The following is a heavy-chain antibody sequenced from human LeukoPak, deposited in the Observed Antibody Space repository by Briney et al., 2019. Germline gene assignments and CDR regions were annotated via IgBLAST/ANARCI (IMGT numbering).Heavy chain of an antibody. D-gene: IGHD6-19*01. CDR1: GGSISSGSYY. CDR2: IYTSGST. V-gene: IGHV4-61*02. Sequence: PSQTLSLTCTVSGGSISSGSYYWSWIRQSAGKGLEWIGRIYTSGSTNYNPSLKSRVTISVDTSKNQFSLKLSSVTAADTAVYYCARDRDIAVAGTGYYYYYMDVWGKGTTVTVSS. CDR3: ARDRDIAVAGTGYYYYYMDV. J-gene: IGHJ6*03.